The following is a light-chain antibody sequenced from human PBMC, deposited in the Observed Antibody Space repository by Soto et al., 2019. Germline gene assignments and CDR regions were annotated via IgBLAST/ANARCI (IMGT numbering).Light chain of an antibody. J-gene: IGLJ3*02. V-gene: IGLV3-21*02. CDR2: DST. CDR1: NIGDKD. Sequence: SYELAQPPSVSVAPRQTARITCGGKNIGDKDVHWYQQKPGQAPVLVVYDSTDRPSGVPERFSGSNSGNTASLTISGVEAGDEADYYCQVWDSRRDQCVFGGGTKLTVL. CDR3: QVWDSRRDQCV.